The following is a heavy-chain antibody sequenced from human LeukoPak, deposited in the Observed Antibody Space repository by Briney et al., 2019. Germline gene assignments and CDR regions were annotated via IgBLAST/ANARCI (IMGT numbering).Heavy chain of an antibody. Sequence: GSLRLSCAASGFTLSSYWMSWVRQAPGKGLEWIGYIYYSGSTNYNPSLKSRVTISIDTSKNQFSLKLSSVTAADTAVYYCARGGYYGSGNDFRFDPWGQGTLVTVSS. J-gene: IGHJ5*02. CDR1: GFTLSSYW. CDR3: ARGGYYGSGNDFRFDP. D-gene: IGHD3-10*01. V-gene: IGHV4-59*01. CDR2: IYYSGST.